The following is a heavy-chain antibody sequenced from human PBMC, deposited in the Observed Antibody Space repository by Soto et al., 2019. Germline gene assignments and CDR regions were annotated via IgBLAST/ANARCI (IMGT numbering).Heavy chain of an antibody. Sequence: SETLSLTCTVSGGSISSGDYYWSWIRQPPGKGLEWIGYIYYSGSTYYNPSLKSRVTISVDTSKNQFSLKLSSVTAADTAVYYCARAEGYSNYVDYWGQGTLVTVSS. V-gene: IGHV4-30-4*01. J-gene: IGHJ4*02. CDR1: GGSISSGDYY. CDR3: ARAEGYSNYVDY. D-gene: IGHD4-4*01. CDR2: IYYSGST.